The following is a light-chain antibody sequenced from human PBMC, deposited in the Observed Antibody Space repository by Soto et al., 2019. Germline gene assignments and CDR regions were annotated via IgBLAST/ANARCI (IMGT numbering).Light chain of an antibody. V-gene: IGLV1-40*01. CDR2: GNS. J-gene: IGLJ2*01. CDR3: QSYDSSLSDVV. CDR1: SSNIGAGYD. Sequence: QSVLTQPPSVSGAPGQRVTISCTGSSSNIGAGYDVHWYQQLPGTAPKLLIYGNSNRPSGFPDRFSGSKSGTSASLAITCLQAEEAADYSCQSYDSSLSDVVFGGGTKLTVL.